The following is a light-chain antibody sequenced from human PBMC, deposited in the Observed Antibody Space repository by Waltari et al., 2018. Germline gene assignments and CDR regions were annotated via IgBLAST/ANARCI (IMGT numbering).Light chain of an antibody. J-gene: IGKJ1*01. CDR3: QKYVNLPAT. CDR2: DAS. CDR1: QSVGRV. V-gene: IGKV3-20*01. Sequence: EIVLTQSPGTLSLSPGDKATLSCRASQSVGRVLAWYQKKPGQAPRLRIYDASTRASGIPDRFSGSGSGTDFSLTISRLEPEDFAVYFCQKYVNLPATFGQGTKVEIQ.